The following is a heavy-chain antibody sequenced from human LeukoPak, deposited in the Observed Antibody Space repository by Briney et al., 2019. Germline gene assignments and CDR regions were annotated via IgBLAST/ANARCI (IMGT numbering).Heavy chain of an antibody. D-gene: IGHD3-22*01. Sequence: GGSLRLSCAASGFTFSSYGMHWVRQAPGKGLEWVSSISSSSSYIYYADSVKGRFTISRDNAKNSLYLQMNSLRAEDTAVYYCARGGYYYDSSGKNPNAFDIWGQGTMVTVSS. J-gene: IGHJ3*02. CDR2: ISSSSSYI. CDR1: GFTFSSYG. V-gene: IGHV3-21*01. CDR3: ARGGYYYDSSGKNPNAFDI.